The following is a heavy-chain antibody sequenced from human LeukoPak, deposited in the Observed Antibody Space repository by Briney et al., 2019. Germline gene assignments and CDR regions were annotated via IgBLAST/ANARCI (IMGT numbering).Heavy chain of an antibody. V-gene: IGHV3-48*04. CDR1: GFTLSSYS. CDR2: ISSSSDST. D-gene: IGHD3-22*01. CDR3: ARGNYYYFLDY. J-gene: IGHJ4*02. Sequence: GGSLRLSCTASGFTLSSYSMNWVRQAPGKGLEWVSCISSSSDSTNYADSVKGRFTISRDNAKNSLYLQMNSLRADDTAVYYCARGNYYYFLDYWGQGTLVTVSS.